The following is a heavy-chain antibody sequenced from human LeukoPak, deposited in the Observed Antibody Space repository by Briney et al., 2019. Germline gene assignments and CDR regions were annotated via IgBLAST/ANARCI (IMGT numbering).Heavy chain of an antibody. CDR2: INHSGST. Sequence: SETLSLTCAVYGGSFRDYYWGWIRQPPGKGLEWIGEINHSGSTNYNPSLKSRVTISLDTSKNQFSLKLTSVTAADTAVYYCAKAPYLSSGSWGQGILVAVSS. J-gene: IGHJ3*01. CDR1: GGSFRDYY. D-gene: IGHD3-22*01. V-gene: IGHV4-34*01. CDR3: AKAPYLSSGS.